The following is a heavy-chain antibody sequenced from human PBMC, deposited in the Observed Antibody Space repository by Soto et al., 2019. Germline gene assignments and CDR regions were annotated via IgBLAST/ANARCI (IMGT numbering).Heavy chain of an antibody. CDR1: GFTFSNYA. CDR2: ISASGAGT. J-gene: IGHJ4*02. D-gene: IGHD6-6*01. Sequence: GGSLRLSCAASGFTFSNYATTWVRQAPRKGLEWVSGISASGAGTYHADSVKGRFTISRDNSKNTLYLQMNTLRAEDTAIYYCAKGLSRQSSSSLDYWGQGTLVTVSS. CDR3: AKGLSRQSSSSLDY. V-gene: IGHV3-23*01.